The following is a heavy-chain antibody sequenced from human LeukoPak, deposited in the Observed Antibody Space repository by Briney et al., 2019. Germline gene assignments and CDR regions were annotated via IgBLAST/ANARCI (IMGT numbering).Heavy chain of an antibody. CDR2: IYYSGST. D-gene: IGHD2-2*01. V-gene: IGHV4-39*01. J-gene: IGHJ5*02. Sequence: SETLSLTCTVSGGSISSSSYYWGWIRQPPGKGLEWIGSIYYSGSTYYNPSLKSRVTISVDTSKNQFSLKLSSVTAADTAVYYCARFRCSSTSCYSHWFDPWGQGTLVTVSS. CDR3: ARFRCSSTSCYSHWFDP. CDR1: GGSISSSSYY.